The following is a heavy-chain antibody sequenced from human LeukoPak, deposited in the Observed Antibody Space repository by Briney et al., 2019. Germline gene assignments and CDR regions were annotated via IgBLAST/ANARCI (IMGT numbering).Heavy chain of an antibody. V-gene: IGHV3-48*01. D-gene: IGHD2-15*01. CDR1: GFTFSSYS. Sequence: QAGGSLRLSCAASGFTFSSYSMNWVRQAPGKGLEWVSYISSSESTLYYADSVKGRFTVSRDNAKNSLYLQMNSLRAEDTAVYYCARGGRSGGSCPLDFWGQGTLVTVSS. J-gene: IGHJ4*02. CDR2: ISSSESTL. CDR3: ARGGRSGGSCPLDF.